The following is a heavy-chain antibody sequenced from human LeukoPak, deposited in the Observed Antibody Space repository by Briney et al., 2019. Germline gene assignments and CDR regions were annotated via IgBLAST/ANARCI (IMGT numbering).Heavy chain of an antibody. CDR2: ISGSGGST. CDR1: GFPFSIYA. V-gene: IGHV3-23*01. CDR3: AKPPWDAFDI. J-gene: IGHJ3*02. D-gene: IGHD1-26*01. Sequence: GGPLRLSCAASGFPFSIYAMRWVRQAPGKGLEWVSAISGSGGSTYYADSVKGRFTISRDNSKNTLYLQMNSLRAEDTAVYYCAKPPWDAFDIWGQGTMVTVSS.